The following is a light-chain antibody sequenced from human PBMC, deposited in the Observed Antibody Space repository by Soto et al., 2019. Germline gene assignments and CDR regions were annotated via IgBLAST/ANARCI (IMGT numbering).Light chain of an antibody. Sequence: QSVLTQPPSASGSPGQSVTISCTGTSSDVGGYNYVSWYQQHPGKAPKLMIYEVSKRPSGVPDRFSGSKSGNTASLTVSGLQAEDEADYYRSSYVGTNSYVFGTGTKVTV. CDR1: SSDVGGYNY. CDR3: SSYVGTNSYV. V-gene: IGLV2-8*01. CDR2: EVS. J-gene: IGLJ1*01.